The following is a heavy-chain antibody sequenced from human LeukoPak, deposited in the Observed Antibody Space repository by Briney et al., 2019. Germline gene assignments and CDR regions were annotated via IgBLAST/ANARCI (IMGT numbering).Heavy chain of an antibody. V-gene: IGHV4-59*01. CDR3: ARGGPYYFDY. J-gene: IGHJ4*02. CDR1: GGSISSYY. CDR2: IYYIGST. Sequence: SETLFLTCTVTGGSISSYYWSWIRQPPGKGLEWIGYIYYIGSTNYNPSLKSRVTISVDASKNQFSLKLSSVTAADTAVYYCARGGPYYFDYWGQGTLVTVSS.